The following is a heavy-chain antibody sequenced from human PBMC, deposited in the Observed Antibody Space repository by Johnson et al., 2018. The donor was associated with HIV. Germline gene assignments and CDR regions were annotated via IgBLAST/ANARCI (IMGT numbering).Heavy chain of an antibody. V-gene: IGHV3-66*01. CDR1: GFTFSDYY. CDR3: AKDWSRTVGATLGPGAFDI. J-gene: IGHJ3*02. CDR2: LHRDGTT. D-gene: IGHD1-26*01. Sequence: VQLVESGGGVVQPGRSLRLSCAASGFTFSDYYMSWIRQTPGKGLEWVSILHRDGTTYYADSVKGRFTISRDNSKNTLYLQMKRLRVEDPAVYYCAKDWSRTVGATLGPGAFDIWGQGTMVTVSS.